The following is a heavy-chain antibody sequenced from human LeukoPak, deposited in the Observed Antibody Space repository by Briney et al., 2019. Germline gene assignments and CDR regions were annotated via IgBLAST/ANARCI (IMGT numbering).Heavy chain of an antibody. J-gene: IGHJ5*02. V-gene: IGHV4-59*01. CDR3: ARDGGSYLHPNWFDP. CDR1: GGSISSYY. D-gene: IGHD1-26*01. CDR2: IYYSGST. Sequence: SETLSLTCTVSGGSISSYYWSWIRQPPGKGLEWIGYIYYSGSTNYNPSLKSRVTISVDTSKNQFALKLSSVTAADTAVYYCARDGGSYLHPNWFDPWGQGTLVTVSS.